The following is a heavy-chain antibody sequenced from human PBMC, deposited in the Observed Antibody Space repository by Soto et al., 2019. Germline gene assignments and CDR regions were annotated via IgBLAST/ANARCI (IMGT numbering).Heavy chain of an antibody. CDR2: ISYDGSNK. J-gene: IGHJ6*02. Sequence: GGSLRLSCAASGFTFSSYAMHWVRQAPGKGLEWVAVISYDGSNKYYADSVKGRFTISRDNSKNTLYLQMNSLRAEDTAVYYCARDRGQQLDLYYYYGMDVWGQGTTVTVSS. CDR1: GFTFSSYA. CDR3: ARDRGQQLDLYYYYGMDV. V-gene: IGHV3-30-3*01. D-gene: IGHD6-13*01.